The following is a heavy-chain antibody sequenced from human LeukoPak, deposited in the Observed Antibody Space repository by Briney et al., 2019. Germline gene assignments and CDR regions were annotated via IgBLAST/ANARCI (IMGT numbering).Heavy chain of an antibody. D-gene: IGHD3-22*01. J-gene: IGHJ4*02. CDR2: ISGSGGST. Sequence: TGGSLRLSCAASGFTFSSYAMSWVRQAPGKGLKWVSAISGSGGSTYYADSVKGRFTISRDNSKNTLYLQMNSLRAEDTAVYYCAKLRITMIVVVNPLDYWGQGTLVTVSS. CDR1: GFTFSSYA. CDR3: AKLRITMIVVVNPLDY. V-gene: IGHV3-23*01.